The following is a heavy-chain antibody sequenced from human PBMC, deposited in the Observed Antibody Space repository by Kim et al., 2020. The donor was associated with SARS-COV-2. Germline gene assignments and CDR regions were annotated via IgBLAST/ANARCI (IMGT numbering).Heavy chain of an antibody. CDR3: LRRVYDSSGYYYGVGASYYFDY. V-gene: IGHV5-51*01. CDR2: IYPGDSHT. J-gene: IGHJ4*02. Sequence: GESLKISCKGSGYSFTSYWIGWVRQMPGKGLEWMVIIYPGDSHTRYSPSFQGQVTISADKSISTAYLQWSSLKASDTAMYYCLRRVYDSSGYYYGVGASYYFDYWGQGTLVTVSS. D-gene: IGHD3-22*01. CDR1: GYSFTSYW.